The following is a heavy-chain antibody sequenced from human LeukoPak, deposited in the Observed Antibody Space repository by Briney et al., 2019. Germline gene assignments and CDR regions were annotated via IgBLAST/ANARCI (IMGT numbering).Heavy chain of an antibody. J-gene: IGHJ4*02. D-gene: IGHD2-15*01. CDR2: ISGNGGYT. CDR3: AKDRTMGYCSGGRCAYFDY. Sequence: HTGGSLRLSCAASGFIFSSYAMSWVRQAPGKGLEWVSGISGNGGYTYYADSVKGRFTISRDNSKNTLYLQMNSLGAEDTAVYYCAKDRTMGYCSGGRCAYFDYWGQGTLVTVSS. CDR1: GFIFSSYA. V-gene: IGHV3-23*01.